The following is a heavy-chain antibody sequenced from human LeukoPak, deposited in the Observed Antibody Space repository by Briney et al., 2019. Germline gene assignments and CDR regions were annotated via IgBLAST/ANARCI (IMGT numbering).Heavy chain of an antibody. CDR3: AAGESGYSSSRYYYYYYMDV. CDR2: IIPIFGTA. Sequence: SVKVSCKASGGTFSSYAISWVRQAPGQGLEWMGGIIPIFGTANYAQKFQGRVTITADESTSTAYMELSSLRSEDTAVYYCAAGESGYSSSRYYYYYYMDVWGKGTTVTVSS. CDR1: GGTFSSYA. J-gene: IGHJ6*03. D-gene: IGHD6-13*01. V-gene: IGHV1-69*13.